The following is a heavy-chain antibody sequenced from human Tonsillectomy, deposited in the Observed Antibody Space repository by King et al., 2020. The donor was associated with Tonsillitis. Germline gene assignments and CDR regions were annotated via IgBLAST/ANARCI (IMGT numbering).Heavy chain of an antibody. V-gene: IGHV3-11*01. D-gene: IGHD3-22*01. Sequence: VQLVESGGGLVKPGGSLRLSCAASGFTFSDYHMSWIRQAPGKGLEWVSYISSSSSIIYYADSVKGRFTISRDNAKNSLYLQMNSLRAEDTAVYYCARRGFYDSSGYSVAAEYFQHWGQGTLVTVSS. CDR1: GFTFSDYH. CDR2: ISSSSSII. J-gene: IGHJ1*01. CDR3: ARRGFYDSSGYSVAAEYFQH.